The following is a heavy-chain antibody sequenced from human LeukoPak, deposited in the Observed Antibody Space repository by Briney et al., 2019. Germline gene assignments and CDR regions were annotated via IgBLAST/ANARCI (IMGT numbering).Heavy chain of an antibody. V-gene: IGHV3-74*01. CDR1: GNYW. Sequence: GGSLRLSCAASGNYWMHWVRQAPRKGLVWVSHINSDGSWTSYADSVKGRFTISKDNAKNTVYLQMNSLRAEDTAVYYCVSFYETYWGRGTLVTVSS. CDR3: VSFYETY. D-gene: IGHD2/OR15-2a*01. CDR2: INSDGSWT. J-gene: IGHJ4*02.